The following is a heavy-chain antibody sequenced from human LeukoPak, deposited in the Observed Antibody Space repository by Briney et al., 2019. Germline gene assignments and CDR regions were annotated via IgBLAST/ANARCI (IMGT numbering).Heavy chain of an antibody. Sequence: SETLSLTCTVSGVFISAFFWTWIRQPAGKGLEWIGRIYTSGTVSYNPSLESRLTMSLDMSKNQISLRLSSVTAADTGVYYCARKDGDFWGQGALVTVSS. V-gene: IGHV4-4*07. CDR3: ARKDGDF. J-gene: IGHJ4*02. CDR1: GVFISAFF. CDR2: IYTSGTV.